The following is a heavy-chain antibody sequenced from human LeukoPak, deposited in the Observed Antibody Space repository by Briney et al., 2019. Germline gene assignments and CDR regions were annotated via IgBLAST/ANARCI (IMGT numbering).Heavy chain of an antibody. V-gene: IGHV4-59*01. CDR3: AREGFSTSFDT. Sequence: SETLSLTCTVSGGSISSYYWSWIRQPPGKGLEWIGYIYYSGSTNYNPSLKSRVTISVDTSKNQFSLRLSSVTAADTAVYYCAREGFSTSFDTWGQGTLVTVSS. J-gene: IGHJ5*02. CDR2: IYYSGST. CDR1: GGSISSYY. D-gene: IGHD6-6*01.